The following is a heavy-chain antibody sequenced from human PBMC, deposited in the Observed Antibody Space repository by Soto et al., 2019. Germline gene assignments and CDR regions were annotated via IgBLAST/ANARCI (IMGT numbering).Heavy chain of an antibody. D-gene: IGHD3-3*01. CDR2: ISHSGST. V-gene: IGHV4-34*01. Sequence: QVQLQQWGAGLLKPSETLSLTCAVYGGSFSGYYWSWIRQPPGKGLEWIGEISHSGSTNYNPSLKSRVTISVDTSKNQFSLKLSSVTAADTAVYYCACITIFGVVSELDAFDIWGQGTMVTVSS. J-gene: IGHJ3*02. CDR3: ACITIFGVVSELDAFDI. CDR1: GGSFSGYY.